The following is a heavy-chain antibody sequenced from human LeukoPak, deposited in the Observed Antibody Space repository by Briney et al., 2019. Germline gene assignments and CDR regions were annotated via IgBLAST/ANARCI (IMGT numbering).Heavy chain of an antibody. D-gene: IGHD6-6*01. J-gene: IGHJ5*02. CDR3: ARGAARGNWFDP. V-gene: IGHV3-13*01. Sequence: PGGSLRLSCAASGFTFSSYDMHWVRHATGKGLEWVSAIGTAGDTYYPGSVKGRFTISRENAKNSLYLQMNSLRAGDTAVYYCARGAARGNWFDPWGQGTLVTVSS. CDR1: GFTFSSYD. CDR2: IGTAGDT.